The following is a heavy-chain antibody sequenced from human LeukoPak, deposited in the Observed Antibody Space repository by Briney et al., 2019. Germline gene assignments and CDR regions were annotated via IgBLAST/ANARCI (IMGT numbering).Heavy chain of an antibody. J-gene: IGHJ3*02. Sequence: GASVKVPCKASGYTFTGYYMHWVRQAPGQGLEWMGWINPNSGGTNYAQKFQGRVTMTRDTSISTAYMELSRLRSDDTAVYYCARARTTGTTDDAFDIWGQGTMVTVSS. V-gene: IGHV1-2*02. CDR3: ARARTTGTTDDAFDI. CDR1: GYTFTGYY. D-gene: IGHD1-1*01. CDR2: INPNSGGT.